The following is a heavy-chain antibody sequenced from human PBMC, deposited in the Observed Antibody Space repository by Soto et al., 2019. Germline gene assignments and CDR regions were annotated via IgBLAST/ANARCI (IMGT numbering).Heavy chain of an antibody. CDR3: ARAIYDILTMDV. D-gene: IGHD3-9*01. CDR1: GGSFSVYY. Sequence: SETLSLTCAVYGGSFSVYYWNWIRQPPGKGLEWIGEINQSGSTNYNPSLKSRATISMDTSKNQFSLKLSSVTAADTAVYYCARAIYDILTMDVWGQGTTVTVSS. V-gene: IGHV4-34*01. J-gene: IGHJ6*02. CDR2: INQSGST.